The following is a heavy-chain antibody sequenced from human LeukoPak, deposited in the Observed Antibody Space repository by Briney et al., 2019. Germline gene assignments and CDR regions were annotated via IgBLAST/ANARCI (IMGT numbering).Heavy chain of an antibody. D-gene: IGHD6-13*01. Sequence: PGGSLRLSCAASGFTFSDYYMSWIRQAPGKGLEWVSYISSSGSTIYYADSVKGRFTISRDNAKNSLYLQMNSLRAEDTAVYYCASGSSSWAYYFDYWGQGTLVTVSS. CDR3: ASGSSSWAYYFDY. J-gene: IGHJ4*02. CDR2: ISSSGSTI. V-gene: IGHV3-11*01. CDR1: GFTFSDYY.